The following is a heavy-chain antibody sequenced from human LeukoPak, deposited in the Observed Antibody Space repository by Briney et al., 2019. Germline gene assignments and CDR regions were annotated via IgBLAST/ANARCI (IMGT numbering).Heavy chain of an antibody. D-gene: IGHD3-22*01. Sequence: PGGSLRLSCAASGFTFGTYWMTWVRQAPGKGLEWVAVISYDGSNKYYAGSVKGRFTISRDNSKNTLYLQMNSLRAEDTAVYYCAKDQGDSSGYSRNFDYWGQGTLVTVSS. J-gene: IGHJ4*02. V-gene: IGHV3-30*18. CDR1: GFTFGTYW. CDR3: AKDQGDSSGYSRNFDY. CDR2: ISYDGSNK.